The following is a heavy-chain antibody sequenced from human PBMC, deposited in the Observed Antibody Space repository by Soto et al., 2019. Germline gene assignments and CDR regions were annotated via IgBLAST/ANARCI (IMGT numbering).Heavy chain of an antibody. J-gene: IGHJ5*02. Sequence: EVQLLESGGGLVQPGGSLRLSCAASGFTFSSYAMSWVRQAPGKGLEWVSAISGSGGSTYYADSVKGRFTISRDNSKSTLYMKMNSLRAEDTAVYYCAKGIAVALYNWFDPWGQGTLVTVSS. CDR1: GFTFSSYA. V-gene: IGHV3-23*01. CDR3: AKGIAVALYNWFDP. D-gene: IGHD6-19*01. CDR2: ISGSGGST.